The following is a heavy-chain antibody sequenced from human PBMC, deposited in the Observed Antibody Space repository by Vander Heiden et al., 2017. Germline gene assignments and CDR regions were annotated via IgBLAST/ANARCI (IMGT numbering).Heavy chain of an antibody. D-gene: IGHD2-2*01. CDR3: ARVRAEAVYCSSTSCSEFDP. Sequence: CAASGFTFSSYWMHWVRQAPGKGLVRVSRINRDGSSKLYADSVKGRLNISRDNAKNTMYRQMNSLSAEDTSVYYCARVRAEAVYCSSTSCSEFDPWGQGTRFTVSS. CDR1: GFTFSSYW. V-gene: IGHV3-74*01. CDR2: INRDGSSK. J-gene: IGHJ5*02.